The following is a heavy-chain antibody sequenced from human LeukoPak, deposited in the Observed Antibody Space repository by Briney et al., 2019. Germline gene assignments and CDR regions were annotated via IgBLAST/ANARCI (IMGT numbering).Heavy chain of an antibody. CDR1: GFTFSSYD. D-gene: IGHD5/OR15-5a*01. Sequence: GGSLRLSCAASGFTFSSYDMHWVRQAGGKGMEWVAVISYDGSNKYYADSVKGRFTNSTDNSNNTLYLQMHSLRAEHTSMYYCARHRLYVYNYFDYSGQGTLVSVSS. CDR2: ISYDGSNK. J-gene: IGHJ4*02. CDR3: ARHRLYVYNYFDY. V-gene: IGHV3-30-3*01.